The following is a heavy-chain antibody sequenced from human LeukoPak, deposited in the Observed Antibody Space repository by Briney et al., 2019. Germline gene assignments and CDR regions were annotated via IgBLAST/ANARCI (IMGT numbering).Heavy chain of an antibody. CDR2: ISSSSSYI. J-gene: IGHJ4*02. V-gene: IGHV3-21*01. D-gene: IGHD3-10*01. CDR1: GFTFSSYS. Sequence: GGSLRLSCAAAGFTFSSYSMNWVRQAPGKGLEWVSSISSSSSYIYCADTVKGRFTISRDNAKNSLYLQMNSLRAEDTAVYYCARFSGSYYNPLDYWGQGTLVTVSS. CDR3: ARFSGSYYNPLDY.